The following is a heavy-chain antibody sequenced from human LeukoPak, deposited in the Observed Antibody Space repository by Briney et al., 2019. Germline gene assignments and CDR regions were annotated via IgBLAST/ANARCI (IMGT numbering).Heavy chain of an antibody. D-gene: IGHD3-10*01. V-gene: IGHV3-9*01. J-gene: IGHJ3*02. CDR2: ISWNSGNI. CDR1: GFTFDDYA. CDR3: AKDKAGGAGSLYHTFEI. Sequence: PGGSLRLSCAASGFTFDDYAMHWVRPAPGKGLEWVSGISWNSGNIDYADSVKGRFTISRDNAKNSLYLQMNSLRPEDTALYYCAKDKAGGAGSLYHTFEIWGQGTMVTVSS.